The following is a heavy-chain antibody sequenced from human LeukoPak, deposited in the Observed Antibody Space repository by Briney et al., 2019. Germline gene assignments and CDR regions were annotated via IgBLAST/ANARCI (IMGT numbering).Heavy chain of an antibody. J-gene: IGHJ3*02. CDR2: ISYSSSYM. D-gene: IGHD3-22*01. V-gene: IGHV3-21*01. CDR3: ARDRNYYDSSAYAFDI. CDR1: EFTFSSYS. Sequence: PGGSLRLSCAASEFTFSSYSMNWVRQAPGKGLEWVSSISYSSSYMYYADSVKGRFTISRDNAKNSLYLQMNSLRAEDTAVYYCARDRNYYDSSAYAFDIWGQGTMVTVSS.